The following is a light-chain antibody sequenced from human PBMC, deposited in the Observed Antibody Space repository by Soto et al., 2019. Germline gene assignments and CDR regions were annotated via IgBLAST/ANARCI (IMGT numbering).Light chain of an antibody. J-gene: IGLJ1*01. CDR2: DVN. V-gene: IGLV2-14*03. Sequence: QSVLTQPASVSGSPGQSITISCTGTSSDIGAYNFVSWYQQHPGKAPKLMLYDVNIRPSGVSNRFSGSKSGNTASLTISGLQAEDEADYYCCSYTTSNTRQIVFGTGTKV. CDR3: CSYTTSNTRQIV. CDR1: SSDIGAYNF.